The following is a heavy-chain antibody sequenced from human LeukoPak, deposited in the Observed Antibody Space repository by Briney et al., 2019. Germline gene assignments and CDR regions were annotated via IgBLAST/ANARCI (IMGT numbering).Heavy chain of an antibody. J-gene: IGHJ1*01. Sequence: SETLSLTCTVSGGSISSYYWSWIRQPAGKGLEWIGRIYTSGSTNYNPSLKSRVTISVDTSKNQFSLKLSSVTAADTAVYYCARQVNPAYYYDSSGYYPEYFQHWGQGTLVTVSS. CDR1: GGSISSYY. CDR3: ARQVNPAYYYDSSGYYPEYFQH. CDR2: IYTSGST. D-gene: IGHD3-22*01. V-gene: IGHV4-4*07.